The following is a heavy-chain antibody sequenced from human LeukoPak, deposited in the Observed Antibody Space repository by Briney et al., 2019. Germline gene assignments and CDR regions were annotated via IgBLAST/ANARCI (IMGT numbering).Heavy chain of an antibody. Sequence: PSETLSLTCAVYGGSFSGYYWSWIRQPPGKGLEWIGEINHSGSTNYNPSLKSRVTISVDTSKNQFSLKLSSVTAADTAVYYCAREGTTGAGIDYWGQGTLVTVSS. CDR2: INHSGST. CDR1: GGSFSGYY. CDR3: AREGTTGAGIDY. J-gene: IGHJ4*02. D-gene: IGHD6-19*01. V-gene: IGHV4-34*01.